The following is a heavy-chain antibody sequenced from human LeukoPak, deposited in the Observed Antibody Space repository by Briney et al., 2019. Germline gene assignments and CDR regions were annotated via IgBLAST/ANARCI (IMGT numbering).Heavy chain of an antibody. D-gene: IGHD1-20*01. Sequence: ASVKVSCKASGYTFTGYDINWVRQAAGQGFEWMGWMHPNSGDTGYTHNLQGRITITRDSSTATVFMELSSLRSEDTAMYYCARGRLNGNVDFWGQGTLVTVSS. CDR1: GYTFTGYD. CDR2: MHPNSGDT. V-gene: IGHV1-8*01. J-gene: IGHJ4*02. CDR3: ARGRLNGNVDF.